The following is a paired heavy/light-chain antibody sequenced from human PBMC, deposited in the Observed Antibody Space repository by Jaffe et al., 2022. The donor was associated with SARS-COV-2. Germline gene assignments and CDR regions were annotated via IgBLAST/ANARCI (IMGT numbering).Heavy chain of an antibody. Sequence: EVQLLESGGGLVQPGGSLRLSCAASGFTFSSYVMSWVRQAPGKGLEWVSSISGSSGSTFYIDSVKGRFTVSRDNSKNTLYLQMNSLRAEDTAVYYCAKAPYTHGASWSNYYPHFDYWGQGTLVTVSS. J-gene: IGHJ4*02. CDR2: ISGSSGST. CDR1: GFTFSSYV. D-gene: IGHD3-3*01. CDR3: AKAPYTHGASWSNYYPHFDY. V-gene: IGHV3-23*01.
Light chain of an antibody. J-gene: IGLJ3*02. V-gene: IGLV8-61*01. CDR1: SGSVSTTHY. CDR3: VLYMSRGVSV. CDR2: STN. Sequence: QTVVTQEPSFSVSPGGTVTLTCGLSSGSVSTTHYPSWYQQTPGQAPRTLIYSTNTRSSGVPDRFSGSILGNKAALTITGAQADDESDYYCVLYMSRGVSVFGGGTKLTVL.